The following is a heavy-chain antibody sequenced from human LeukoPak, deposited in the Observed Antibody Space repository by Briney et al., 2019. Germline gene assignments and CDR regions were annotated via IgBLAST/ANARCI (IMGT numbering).Heavy chain of an antibody. J-gene: IGHJ6*02. CDR3: ARAQYSSSWYYYYGMDV. CDR2: IIPIFGTA. Sequence: SVKVSCKASGGTFSSYAISWVRQAPGQGLEWMGRIIPIFGTANYAQKFQGRVTITADESTSTAYMELSSLRSEDTAVYYCARAQYSSSWYYYYGMDVWGQGTTVTVSS. D-gene: IGHD6-13*01. CDR1: GGTFSSYA. V-gene: IGHV1-69*13.